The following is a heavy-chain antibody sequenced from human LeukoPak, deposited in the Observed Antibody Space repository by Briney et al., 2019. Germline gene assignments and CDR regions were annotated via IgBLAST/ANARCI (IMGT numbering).Heavy chain of an antibody. D-gene: IGHD3-3*01. V-gene: IGHV4-59*01. CDR1: GGSISNYY. CDR2: IYSSGST. J-gene: IGHJ4*01. Sequence: PSETLSLTCTVSGGSISNYYWNWIRQPPGKGLEWIGYIYSSGSTNYNPSLKSRLTISVDTSKNQFSLKLSSVTAADTAVYYCARGSDFWSGYPPYWGQGTLVTVSS. CDR3: ARGSDFWSGYPPY.